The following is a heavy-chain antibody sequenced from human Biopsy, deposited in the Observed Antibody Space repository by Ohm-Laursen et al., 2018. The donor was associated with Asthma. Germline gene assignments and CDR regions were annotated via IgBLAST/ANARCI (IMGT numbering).Heavy chain of an antibody. CDR3: ARKAGSCISRTCYSLDF. V-gene: IGHV1-69*13. Sequence: EASVKVSCKSLGGTFNTYVIGWVRQAPGQGLEWMGGINSVSGTTTYPQKFQDRVTITADDSTSTVYMELSSLRSEDTAVYYCARKAGSCISRTCYSLDFWGQGTLVTVSS. CDR1: GGTFNTYV. J-gene: IGHJ4*02. CDR2: INSVSGTT. D-gene: IGHD2-2*01.